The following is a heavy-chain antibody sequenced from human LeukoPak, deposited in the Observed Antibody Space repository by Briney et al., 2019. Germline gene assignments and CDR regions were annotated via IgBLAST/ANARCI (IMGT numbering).Heavy chain of an antibody. CDR3: ARDSGSYFGGYFEY. D-gene: IGHD1-26*01. J-gene: IGHJ4*02. CDR1: GFTFSSYS. Sequence: PGGSLRLSCAASGFTFSSYSMNWVRQAPGKGLEWGSYISSSSSTIYYADSVKGRFTISRDNAKNSLYLQMNSLRAEDTAVYYCARDSGSYFGGYFEYWGQGTLVTVSS. CDR2: ISSSSSTI. V-gene: IGHV3-48*01.